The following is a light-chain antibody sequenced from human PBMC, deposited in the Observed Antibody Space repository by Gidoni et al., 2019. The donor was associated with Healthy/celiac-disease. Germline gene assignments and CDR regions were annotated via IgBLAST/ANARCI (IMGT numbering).Light chain of an antibody. V-gene: IGKV1-5*01. Sequence: DIQMTQSPSTLSASVGDRGTITCRASQSISSWLDWYQQKPGKAPKLLIYDASSLESGVPSRFSGSGSGTEFTITISSLQPDDFATYYCQQYNSYPWTFGQGTKVEIK. CDR2: DAS. CDR1: QSISSW. CDR3: QQYNSYPWT. J-gene: IGKJ1*01.